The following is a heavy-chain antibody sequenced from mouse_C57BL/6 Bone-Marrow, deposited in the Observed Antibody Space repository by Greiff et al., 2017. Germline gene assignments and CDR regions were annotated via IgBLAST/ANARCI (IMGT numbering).Heavy chain of an antibody. CDR2: ISSGSSTI. V-gene: IGHV5-17*01. D-gene: IGHD1-1*01. CDR3: ARITTVVFWDFDV. J-gene: IGHJ1*03. Sequence: EVQLVESGGGLVKPGGSLKLSCAASGFTFSDYGMHWVRQAPEKGLEWVAYISSGSSTIYYADTVKGRFTISRDNAKNTLFLQMTSLRSEDTAMYYCARITTVVFWDFDVWGTGTTVTVSS. CDR1: GFTFSDYG.